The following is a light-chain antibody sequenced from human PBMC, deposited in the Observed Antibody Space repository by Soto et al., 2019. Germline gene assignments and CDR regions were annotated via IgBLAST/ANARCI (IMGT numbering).Light chain of an antibody. J-gene: IGKJ1*01. CDR3: QQSHNWPRT. Sequence: EIVLTQSPATLSLSPVERATLSCMASQSVSSFLAWYQQKPGQAPRLLIYDASNRATGIPARFSGSGSGTDFTLTISSLEPEDFAVYYCQQSHNWPRTFGQGTKVDIK. CDR1: QSVSSF. V-gene: IGKV3-11*01. CDR2: DAS.